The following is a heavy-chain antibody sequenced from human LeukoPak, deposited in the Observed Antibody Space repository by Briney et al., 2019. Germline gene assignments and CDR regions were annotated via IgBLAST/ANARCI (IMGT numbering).Heavy chain of an antibody. D-gene: IGHD1-1*01. CDR2: ISTSSSYI. J-gene: IGHJ3*02. V-gene: IGHV3-21*01. CDR3: ARSDPLERAFDI. CDR1: GSTFSSYS. Sequence: GGSLRLSCAASGSTFSSYSMNWVRQAPGKGLEWVSSISTSSSYIYYADSVKGRFTISRDNAKNSLYLQMNSLRAEDTAVYYCARSDPLERAFDIWGQGTMVTVSS.